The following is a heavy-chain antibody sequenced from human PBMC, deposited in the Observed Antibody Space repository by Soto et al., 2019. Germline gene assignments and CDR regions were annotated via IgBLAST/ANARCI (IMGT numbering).Heavy chain of an antibody. Sequence: PGGSLRLSCASSGFTLSMSAVNWVRQAPGKGLEWVSYISDSGDRTYYADSVKGRFTISRDRSKNTVSLQMDSLRAEDTAVYYCAKDRGIIVKAGDAFDVWGQGTKVTDSS. V-gene: IGHV3-23*01. CDR3: AKDRGIIVKAGDAFDV. D-gene: IGHD3-16*02. CDR1: GFTLSMSA. J-gene: IGHJ3*01. CDR2: ISDSGDRT.